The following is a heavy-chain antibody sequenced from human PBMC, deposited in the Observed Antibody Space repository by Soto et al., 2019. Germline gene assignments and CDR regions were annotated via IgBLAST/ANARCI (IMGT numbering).Heavy chain of an antibody. V-gene: IGHV4-34*01. CDR3: ARGSVFSGSTWFDP. J-gene: IGHJ5*02. CDR2: INHSGST. CDR1: VGSFSGYY. Sequence: CAVYVGSFSGYYWSWIRQPPGKGLEWIGEINHSGSTNYNPSLKSRVTISVDTSKNQFSLKLSSVTAADTAVYYCARGSVFSGSTWFDPWGQGTLVTVSS. D-gene: IGHD6-19*01.